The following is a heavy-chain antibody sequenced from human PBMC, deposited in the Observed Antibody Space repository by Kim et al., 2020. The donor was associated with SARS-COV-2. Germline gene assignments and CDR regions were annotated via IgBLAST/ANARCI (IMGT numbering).Heavy chain of an antibody. CDR3: ARGQEIAVAVFRDFDI. V-gene: IGHV1-2*02. Sequence: ASVKVSCKASGYTFTGYYMHWVRQAPGQGLEWMGWINPNSGGTNYAQKFKGRVTMTRDTSISTAYMELSRLRSDDTAVYYCARGQEIAVAVFRDFDIWGQGTMVTVSS. CDR1: GYTFTGYY. CDR2: INPNSGGT. J-gene: IGHJ3*02. D-gene: IGHD6-19*01.